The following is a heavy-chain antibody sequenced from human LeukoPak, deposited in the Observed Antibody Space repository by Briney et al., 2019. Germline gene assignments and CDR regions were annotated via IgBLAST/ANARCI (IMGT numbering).Heavy chain of an antibody. CDR1: GFTFSSYA. CDR2: ISYDGSNK. J-gene: IGHJ4*02. Sequence: GRSLRLSCAASGFTFSSYAMHWVRQAPGKGLEWVAVISYDGSNKDYADSVKGRFNISRDNSKNTLYLQMNSLRAEDTAVYYCARDQQLGYFDYWGQGTLVTVSS. V-gene: IGHV3-30*04. CDR3: ARDQQLGYFDY. D-gene: IGHD6-13*01.